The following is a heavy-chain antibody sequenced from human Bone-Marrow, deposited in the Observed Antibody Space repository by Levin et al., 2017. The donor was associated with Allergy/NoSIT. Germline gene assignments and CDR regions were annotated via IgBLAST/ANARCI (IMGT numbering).Heavy chain of an antibody. CDR1: GYPFSDYS. CDR3: ARGGPEFLLQFGSSLPPDH. J-gene: IGHJ4*02. D-gene: IGHD3-3*01. CDR2: INPNTGLT. V-gene: IGHV1-2*03. Sequence: LGASVKVSCKASGYPFSDYSIHWVRQAPGQGLEWMASINPNTGLTDSAQKFQGRVSLTRDTSISTAYMEMTNLRRDDTAVYYCARGGPEFLLQFGSSLPPDHWGLGTLVSVSS.